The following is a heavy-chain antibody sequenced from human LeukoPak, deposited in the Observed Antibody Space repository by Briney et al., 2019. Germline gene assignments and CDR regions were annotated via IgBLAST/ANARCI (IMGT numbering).Heavy chain of an antibody. CDR2: INTDGTVT. V-gene: IGHV3-74*01. D-gene: IGHD6-19*01. CDR3: ATKQWLAPPPDS. Sequence: GGSLRLSCAASGFTFSKYWMLWVRQAPGKGLESVSRINTDGTVTTYADSVRGRFTASRDNADNTMFLQMNSVRDEDTAVYYCATKQWLAPPPDSWGQGAPVTVSS. CDR1: GFTFSKYW. J-gene: IGHJ4*02.